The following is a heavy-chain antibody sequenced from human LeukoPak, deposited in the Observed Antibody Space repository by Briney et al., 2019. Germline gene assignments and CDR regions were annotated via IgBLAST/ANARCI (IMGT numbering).Heavy chain of an antibody. J-gene: IGHJ4*02. CDR1: GFTFDDYA. CDR2: ISWDGGST. D-gene: IGHD1-26*01. V-gene: IGHV3-43D*03. Sequence: GGSLRLSCAASGFTFDDYAMHWVRQAPGKGLEWVSLISWDGGSTYYADSVKGRFTISRDNSKNSLYLQMNSLRAEDTALYYCAKDISSRSYPGEGGFDYWGQGTLVTVSS. CDR3: AKDISSRSYPGEGGFDY.